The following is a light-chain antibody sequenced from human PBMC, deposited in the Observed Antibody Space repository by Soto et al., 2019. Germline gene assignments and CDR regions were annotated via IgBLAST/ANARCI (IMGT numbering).Light chain of an antibody. Sequence: EIVLTQSPGTLSLSPGERATLSCRASQSVSSSYLAWYQQTPGQAPRLLIYGASSRAPGIPDRFSGSGSGTDFTLTISRLEPEDFAVYYCQQYVSSPGTFGPGTKGDIK. J-gene: IGKJ3*01. CDR2: GAS. CDR1: QSVSSSY. V-gene: IGKV3-20*01. CDR3: QQYVSSPGT.